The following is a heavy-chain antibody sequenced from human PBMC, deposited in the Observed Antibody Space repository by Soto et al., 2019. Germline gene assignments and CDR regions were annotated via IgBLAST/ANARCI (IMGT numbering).Heavy chain of an antibody. V-gene: IGHV3-23*01. CDR1: GFTFSRYA. J-gene: IGHJ6*02. CDR3: AKVISVPYDYGDPVDYGYYYYYGMDV. D-gene: IGHD4-17*01. CDR2: ISGSGGST. Sequence: GGSLRLSCAASGFTFSRYAMSWVRQAPGKGLEWGSAISGSGGSTYYADSVKGRFTISRDNSKNTLYLQMNSLRAEDTAVYYCAKVISVPYDYGDPVDYGYYYYYGMDVWGQGTTVTVS.